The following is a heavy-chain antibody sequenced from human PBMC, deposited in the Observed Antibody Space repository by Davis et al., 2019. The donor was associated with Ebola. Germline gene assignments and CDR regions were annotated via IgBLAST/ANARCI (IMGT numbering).Heavy chain of an antibody. J-gene: IGHJ4*02. CDR3: ARGGPGVVRDFDY. CDR2: INHSGST. V-gene: IGHV4-34*01. Sequence: SETLSLTCAVYGGSFSGYYWSWIRQPPGKGLEWIGEINHSGSTNYNPSLKSRVTISVDTSKNQFSLKLSSVTAADTAVYYCARGGPGVVRDFDYWGQGTLVTVSS. CDR1: GGSFSGYY. D-gene: IGHD2-21*01.